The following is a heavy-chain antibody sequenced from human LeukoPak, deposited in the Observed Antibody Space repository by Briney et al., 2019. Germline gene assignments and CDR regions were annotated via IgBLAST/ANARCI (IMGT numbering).Heavy chain of an antibody. V-gene: IGHV4-39*01. D-gene: IGHD6-13*01. CDR1: GGSISSSSYY. J-gene: IGHJ4*02. CDR2: IYYSGST. CDR3: ARQNSGFIAAAGRFDY. Sequence: PSETLSLTRTVSGGSISSSSYYWGWIRQPPGKGLEWIGSIYYSGSTYYNPSLKSRVTISVDTSKNQFSLKLSSVTAADTAVYYCARQNSGFIAAAGRFDYWGQGTLVTVSS.